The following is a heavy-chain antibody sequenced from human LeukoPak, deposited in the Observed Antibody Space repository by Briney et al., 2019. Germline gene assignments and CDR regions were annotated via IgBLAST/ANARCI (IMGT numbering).Heavy chain of an antibody. Sequence: QAGGSLRLSCAASGFTFSSYSMNWVRQAPGKGLEWVSYIRSSSSTIYYADSVKGRFTISRDNAKNSLYLQMNSLRAEDTAVYYCARDGSGRVPEMSAPDYWGQGTLVTVSS. J-gene: IGHJ4*02. D-gene: IGHD3-10*01. CDR3: ARDGSGRVPEMSAPDY. CDR1: GFTFSSYS. CDR2: IRSSSSTI. V-gene: IGHV3-48*01.